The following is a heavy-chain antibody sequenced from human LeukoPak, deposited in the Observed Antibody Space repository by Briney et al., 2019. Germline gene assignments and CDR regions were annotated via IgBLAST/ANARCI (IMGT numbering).Heavy chain of an antibody. D-gene: IGHD3-10*01. V-gene: IGHV3-33*01. CDR1: GFTFSSYG. CDR3: ALIEGGRLGSGSYYSTIKFDY. J-gene: IGHJ4*02. Sequence: AGGSLRLSCAASGFTFSSYGMHWVRQAPGKGLEWVAVIWYDGSNKYYADSVKGRFTISRDNSKNTLYLQMNSLRAEDTAVYYCALIEGGRLGSGSYYSTIKFDYWGQGTLVTVSS. CDR2: IWYDGSNK.